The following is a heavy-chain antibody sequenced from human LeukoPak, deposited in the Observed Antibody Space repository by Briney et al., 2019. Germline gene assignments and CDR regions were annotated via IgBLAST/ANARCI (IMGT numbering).Heavy chain of an antibody. J-gene: IGHJ5*02. CDR2: MSPNSGNT. Sequence: ASVKVSCKASGYTFTAYYLYWVRQAPGQGLEWMGWMSPNSGNTGYAQKFQGRVTITRNTSISTAYMELSSLRSEDTAVYYCARGLPDYGDYENWFDPWGQGTLVTVSS. CDR1: GYTFTAYY. CDR3: ARGLPDYGDYENWFDP. V-gene: IGHV1-8*03. D-gene: IGHD4-17*01.